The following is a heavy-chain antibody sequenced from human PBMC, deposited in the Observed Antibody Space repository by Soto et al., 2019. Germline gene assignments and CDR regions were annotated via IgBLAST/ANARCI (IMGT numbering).Heavy chain of an antibody. CDR3: CGPSTVTINWFFDL. D-gene: IGHD4-17*01. CDR2: IYGGGRT. CDR1: GFTVSSNY. V-gene: IGHV3-66*01. J-gene: IGHJ2*01. Sequence: EVQLVESGGGLVQPGGSLRLSCAASGFTVSSNYMSWVRQAPGKGLEWVSIIYGGGRTNYADSVKGRFTVSRDNYNNTLYLQMTSLRAEDTAMYYCCGPSTVTINWFFDLWGRGTLVTVSS.